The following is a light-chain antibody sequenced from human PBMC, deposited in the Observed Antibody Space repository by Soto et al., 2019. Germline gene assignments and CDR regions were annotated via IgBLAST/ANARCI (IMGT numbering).Light chain of an antibody. CDR1: QSISSW. Sequence: DIEMTQPPYTLSASLGDRVAITWRASQSISSWLAWYQQKPGKAPKLLIYDASSLESGVPSRFSGSGSGTEFTLTISSLQPDDFATYYCQQYNSYSTFGQGAKVDIK. CDR3: QQYNSYST. CDR2: DAS. V-gene: IGKV1-5*01. J-gene: IGKJ1*01.